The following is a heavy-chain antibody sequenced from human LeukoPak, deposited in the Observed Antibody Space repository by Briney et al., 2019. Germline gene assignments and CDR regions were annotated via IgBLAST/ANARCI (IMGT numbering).Heavy chain of an antibody. J-gene: IGHJ3*02. Sequence: GGSLRLSCAASGFTFSSYAMSWVRQAPGKGLVWVSRINTDGSTTNYADSVKGRFTISRDNAKNTLDLQMNSLRADDTAMYYCVRVGLTTVVPGLHAFDIWGQGTIVSVSS. CDR3: VRVGLTTVVPGLHAFDI. D-gene: IGHD4-23*01. CDR1: GFTFSSYA. V-gene: IGHV3-74*01. CDR2: INTDGSTT.